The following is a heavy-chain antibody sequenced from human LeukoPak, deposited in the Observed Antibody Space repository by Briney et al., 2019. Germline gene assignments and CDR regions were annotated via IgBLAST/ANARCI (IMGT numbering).Heavy chain of an antibody. D-gene: IGHD1-26*01. CDR1: GGSISSSSYY. CDR3: ARDASIVGARPWFDP. CDR2: IYYSGST. Sequence: SETLSLTCTVSGGSISSSSYYWGWIRQPPGKGLEWIGSIYYSGSTYYNPSLKSRVTISVDTSKNQFSLKLSSVTAADTAVYYCARDASIVGARPWFDPWGQGTLVTVSS. V-gene: IGHV4-39*07. J-gene: IGHJ5*02.